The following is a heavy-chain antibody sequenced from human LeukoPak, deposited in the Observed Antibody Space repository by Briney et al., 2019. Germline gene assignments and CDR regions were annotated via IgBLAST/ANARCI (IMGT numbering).Heavy chain of an antibody. CDR2: IYYSEST. J-gene: IGHJ4*02. CDR3: ARGRLLWFGEPEGPFDY. D-gene: IGHD3-10*01. CDR1: GVPIRIYY. Sequence: SETLSLMCTLSGVPIRIYYWLCIRHPPGKGGVGIGYIYYSESTNYNTYLKSRVTISVATSKNQFSLKLSSVTAADTAVYYCARGRLLWFGEPEGPFDYWGQGTLVTVSS. V-gene: IGHV4-59*13.